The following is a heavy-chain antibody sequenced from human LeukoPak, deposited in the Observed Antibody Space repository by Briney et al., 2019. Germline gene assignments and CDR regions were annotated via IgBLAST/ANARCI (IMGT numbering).Heavy chain of an antibody. CDR3: ARSSGWPYYFDY. CDR2: IYSGGST. Sequence: GGSQRLSCAASGFTVSSNFMSWVRQAPGKGLEWVSVIYSGGSTYYADSVKGRFTISRDNSKNTLSLQMNSLRAEDTAVYYCARSSGWPYYFDYWGQGTLVTVSS. V-gene: IGHV3-53*01. J-gene: IGHJ4*02. CDR1: GFTVSSNF. D-gene: IGHD6-19*01.